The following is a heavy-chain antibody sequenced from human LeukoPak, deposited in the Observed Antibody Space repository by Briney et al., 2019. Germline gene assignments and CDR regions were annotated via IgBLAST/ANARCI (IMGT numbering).Heavy chain of an antibody. CDR1: GFTFDDYA. CDR2: ISWNSGSI. D-gene: IGHD3-10*01. Sequence: GRSLRLSCAASGFTFDDYAMHWVRQAPGKGLEWVSGISWNSGSIGYADSVKGRFTISRDNAKNSLYLQMNSLRAEDTALYYCAKGQRLWFGESPLGGMDVWGQGTTVTVSS. CDR3: AKGQRLWFGESPLGGMDV. J-gene: IGHJ6*02. V-gene: IGHV3-9*01.